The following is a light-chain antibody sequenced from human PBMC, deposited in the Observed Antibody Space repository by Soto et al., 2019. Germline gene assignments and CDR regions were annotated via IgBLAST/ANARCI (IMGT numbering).Light chain of an antibody. CDR1: QGISSY. J-gene: IGKJ5*01. CDR3: QQLNSYPIT. V-gene: IGKV1-9*01. CDR2: AAS. Sequence: DIQLTQSPSFLSASVGDRVTVTCRASQGISSYLAWYQQKPGKAPKLLIYAASTLQSGVPSRFSGSGSGTEFTLTISSLQPEHFATYYCQQLNSYPITFGQGTRLEI.